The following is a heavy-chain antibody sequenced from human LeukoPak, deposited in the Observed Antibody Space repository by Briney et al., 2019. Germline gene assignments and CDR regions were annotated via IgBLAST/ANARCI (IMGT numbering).Heavy chain of an antibody. Sequence: SETLCLTCAVYGGSFSGYYWSWIRQPPGKGLEWIGEINHSGSTNYNPSLKSRVAISVDTSKNRFSLKLSSVTAADTAVYYCARDQTYYGSGSYSFDYWGQGTLVTVSS. CDR1: GGSFSGYY. CDR2: INHSGST. V-gene: IGHV4-34*01. D-gene: IGHD3-10*01. CDR3: ARDQTYYGSGSYSFDY. J-gene: IGHJ4*02.